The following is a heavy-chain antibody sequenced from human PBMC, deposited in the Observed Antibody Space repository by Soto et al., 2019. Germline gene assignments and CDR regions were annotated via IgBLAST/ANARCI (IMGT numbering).Heavy chain of an antibody. Sequence: ASVKVSCKASGYIFSNHGISWMRQVPGQGLEWMGWVSAYNGKSNYTQKFQGRVTMTTDTSTNTAYMELRSLRSDDTAVYYCARASGIGVGTPSYWGQGTLVTVSS. CDR3: ARASGIGVGTPSY. V-gene: IGHV1-18*01. D-gene: IGHD3-22*01. CDR1: GYIFSNHG. J-gene: IGHJ4*02. CDR2: VSAYNGKS.